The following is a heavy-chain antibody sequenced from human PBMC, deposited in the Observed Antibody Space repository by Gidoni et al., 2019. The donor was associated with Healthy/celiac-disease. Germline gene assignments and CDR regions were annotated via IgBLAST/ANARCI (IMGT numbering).Heavy chain of an antibody. D-gene: IGHD3-22*01. V-gene: IGHV4-39*01. CDR2: IYYSGST. Sequence: QLQLQESGPGLVKPSETLSLTCTVSGGSISSSSYYWGWIRQPPGKGLEWIGSIYYSGSTYYNPSLKSRVTISVDTSKNQFSLKLSSVTAADTAVYYCARRSTMMLQAYYFDYWGQGTLVTVSS. CDR1: GGSISSSSYY. CDR3: ARRSTMMLQAYYFDY. J-gene: IGHJ4*02.